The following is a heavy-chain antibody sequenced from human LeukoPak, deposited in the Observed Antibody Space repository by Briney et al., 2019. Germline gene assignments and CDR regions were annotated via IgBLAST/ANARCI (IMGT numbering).Heavy chain of an antibody. Sequence: SETLSLTCTVSGYSISSAYFWGWIRQPPGKGLEWIGSIYHSGSTYYSPSLKSRVTISVDTSKNQFSLKVNPVIAADTAVYYCARDNRNFDYWGQGTLVTVSS. CDR3: ARDNRNFDY. CDR1: GYSISSAYF. V-gene: IGHV4-38-2*02. CDR2: IYHSGST. D-gene: IGHD1-14*01. J-gene: IGHJ4*02.